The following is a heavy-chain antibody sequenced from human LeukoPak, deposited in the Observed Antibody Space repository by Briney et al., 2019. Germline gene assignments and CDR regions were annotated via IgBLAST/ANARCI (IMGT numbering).Heavy chain of an antibody. D-gene: IGHD6-6*01. V-gene: IGHV1-8*01. CDR1: GYTFTSYD. J-gene: IGHJ5*02. CDR3: ARGAFLPQYRRDFDP. CDR2: MNPNKNNV. Sequence: ASVKVSCKASGYTFTSYDINWVRPATGQEREGMGWMNPNKNNVGYAKKFQGRVTMTRDTSISTAYMELGSLTSEDTAVYYCARGAFLPQYRRDFDPWGQGTLVTVSS.